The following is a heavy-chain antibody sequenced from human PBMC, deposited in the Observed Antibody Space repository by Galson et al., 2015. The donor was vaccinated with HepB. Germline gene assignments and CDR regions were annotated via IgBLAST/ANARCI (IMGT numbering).Heavy chain of an antibody. Sequence: SLRLSCAASGFTFSGSAMHWVRQASGKGLEWVGRIRSKANSYATAYAASVKGRFTISRDDSKNTAYLQMNSLKTEDTAVYYCTRVGSVTAYKWFDPWGQGTLVTVSS. J-gene: IGHJ5*02. V-gene: IGHV3-73*01. CDR1: GFTFSGSA. CDR3: TRVGSVTAYKWFDP. CDR2: IRSKANSYAT. D-gene: IGHD4-17*01.